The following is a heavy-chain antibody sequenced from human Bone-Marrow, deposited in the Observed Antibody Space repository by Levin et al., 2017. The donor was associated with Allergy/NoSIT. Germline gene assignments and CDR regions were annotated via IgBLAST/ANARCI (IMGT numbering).Heavy chain of an antibody. V-gene: IGHV3-73*01. CDR2: IRSKADSYAT. D-gene: IGHD3-10*01. CDR3: TAASVQGVMPSDY. J-gene: IGHJ4*02. Sequence: PGGSLRLSCAASGFTFSGSAMHWVRQASGKGLEWVGRIRSKADSYATAYAASVKGRFTISRDDSKNTAYLQMNSLKTEDTAVYYCTAASVQGVMPSDYWGQGTLVTVSS. CDR1: GFTFSGSA.